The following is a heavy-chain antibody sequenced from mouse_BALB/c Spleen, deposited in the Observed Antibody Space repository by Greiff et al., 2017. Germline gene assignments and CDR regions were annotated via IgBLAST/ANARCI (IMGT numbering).Heavy chain of an antibody. Sequence: EVQVVESGGDLVKPGGSLKLSCAASGFTFSSYGMSWVRQTPDKRLEWVATISSGGSYTYYPDSVKGRFTISRDNAKNTLYLQMSSLKSEDTAMYYCASYGYPYAMDYWGQGTSVTVSS. J-gene: IGHJ4*01. CDR2: ISSGGSYT. CDR3: ASYGYPYAMDY. CDR1: GFTFSSYG. V-gene: IGHV5-6*01. D-gene: IGHD2-2*01.